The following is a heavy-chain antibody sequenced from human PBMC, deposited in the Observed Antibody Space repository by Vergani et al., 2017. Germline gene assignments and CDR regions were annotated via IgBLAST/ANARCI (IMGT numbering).Heavy chain of an antibody. CDR2: IYYSGST. D-gene: IGHD5-18*01. V-gene: IGHV4-31*03. CDR1: GGSISRGGYY. J-gene: IGHJ4*02. Sequence: QVQLQESGPGLVKPSQTLSLTCTVSGGSISRGGYYWSWIRQHPGKGLEWIGYIYYSGSTYYNPSLKSRVTISVDTSKNQFSLKLSSVTAADTAVYYCARAGYSYGYGAFDYWGQGTLVTVSS. CDR3: ARAGYSYGYGAFDY.